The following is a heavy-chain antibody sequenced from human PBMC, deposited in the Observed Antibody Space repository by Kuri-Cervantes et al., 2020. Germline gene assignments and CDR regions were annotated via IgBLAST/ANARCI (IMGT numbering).Heavy chain of an antibody. Sequence: ASVKVSCKASGYTFTSYAMHWVREAPGQGLEWMGWINTNTGNPTYAQGFTGRLVFSLDTSVSTAYLQISSLKAEDTAVYYCASLSCSSTSCYSLGFDYWGQGTLVTVSS. CDR1: GYTFTSYA. V-gene: IGHV7-4-1*02. CDR2: INTNTGNP. CDR3: ASLSCSSTSCYSLGFDY. D-gene: IGHD2-2*01. J-gene: IGHJ4*02.